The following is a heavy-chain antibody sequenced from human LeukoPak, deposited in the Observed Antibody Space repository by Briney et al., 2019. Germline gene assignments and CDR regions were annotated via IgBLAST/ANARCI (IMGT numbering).Heavy chain of an antibody. J-gene: IGHJ4*02. CDR3: ARGVVYPTWSGPHWSDY. CDR1: GLTFSSHW. CDR2: ITNDGSST. V-gene: IGHV3-74*01. D-gene: IGHD3-3*01. Sequence: GGSLRLSCAASGLTFSSHWMHWVRQAPGKGLVWVSRITNDGSSTTYADSVKGRFTNSRDNAKNMLYLQVNSLRAEDTAVYYCARGVVYPTWSGPHWSDYWGQGTLVTVSS.